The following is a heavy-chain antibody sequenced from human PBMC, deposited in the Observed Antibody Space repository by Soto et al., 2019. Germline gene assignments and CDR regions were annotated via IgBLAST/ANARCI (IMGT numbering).Heavy chain of an antibody. V-gene: IGHV4-39*07. CDR2: IYYSGST. CDR3: ARVPGP. Sequence: PSETLSLTCTVSSASFSSNSYYWGWIRQPPGKGLEWIGNIYYSGSTYYNPSLKSRVTISVDTSKNQFSLKLSSVTAADTAVYYCARVPGPWGQGTLVTVSS. CDR1: SASFSSNSYY. J-gene: IGHJ5*02.